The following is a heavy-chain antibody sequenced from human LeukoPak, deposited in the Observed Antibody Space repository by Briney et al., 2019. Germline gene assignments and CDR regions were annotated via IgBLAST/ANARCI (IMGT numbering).Heavy chain of an antibody. CDR1: GFTFSDYY. J-gene: IGHJ4*02. D-gene: IGHD6-13*01. Sequence: GGSLRLSCAASGFTFSDYYMSWIRQAPGQGLEWLSYISYSGSDTTYADSVKGRFTTSRDNAKNSLYLQMNSLRAEDTAVYYCARVGLIAAAGTPDYWGQGTLVTVSS. CDR3: ARVGLIAAAGTPDY. CDR2: ISYSGSDT. V-gene: IGHV3-11*06.